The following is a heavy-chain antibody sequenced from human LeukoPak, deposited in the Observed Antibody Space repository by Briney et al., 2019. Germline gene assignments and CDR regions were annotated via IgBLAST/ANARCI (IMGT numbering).Heavy chain of an antibody. V-gene: IGHV7-4-1*02. CDR1: GYTFTSYD. CDR3: ARTTAICNSTFCCRRGFDY. J-gene: IGHJ4*02. CDR2: INTNTGNP. Sequence: GASVKVSCKASGYTFTSYDMNWVRQAPGQGLEWMGWINTNTGNPTYAQGFTGRFVFSLDTSVSTAYLQISSLKAEDTAVYYCARTTAICNSTFCCRRGFDYWGQVTLVTVSS. D-gene: IGHD2/OR15-2a*01.